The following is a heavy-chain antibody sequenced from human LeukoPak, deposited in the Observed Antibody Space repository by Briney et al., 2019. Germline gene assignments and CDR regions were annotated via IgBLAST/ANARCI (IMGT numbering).Heavy chain of an antibody. CDR1: GFTFSGYG. CDR2: IRYDGSNK. J-gene: IGHJ5*02. D-gene: IGHD5-12*01. CDR3: VKDDIVATNWFDP. Sequence: GGSLRLSCAASGFTFSGYGMHWVRQAPGKGLEWVSFIRYDGSNKYYADSVKGRFTISRDNSKNTLYLQMNSLRAEDTAVYYCVKDDIVATNWFDPWGQGTLVTVSS. V-gene: IGHV3-30*02.